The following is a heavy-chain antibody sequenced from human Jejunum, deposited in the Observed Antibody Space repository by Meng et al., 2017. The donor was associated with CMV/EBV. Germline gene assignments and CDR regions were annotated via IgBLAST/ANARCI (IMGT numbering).Heavy chain of an antibody. D-gene: IGHD2/OR15-2a*01. CDR1: GYPFSTYT. V-gene: IGHV7-4-1*02. J-gene: IGHJ5*02. CDR2: ISTNTGTP. Sequence: QEQLVQSGFELKKPGHSVKVSCKASGYPFSTYTINWVRQAHGRGLEWMGWISTNTGTPTYTHGFTGRFVFSLDTSVSTVYLQISSLKAEDTAVYYCARGGNFDPWGQGTLVTVSS. CDR3: ARGGNFDP.